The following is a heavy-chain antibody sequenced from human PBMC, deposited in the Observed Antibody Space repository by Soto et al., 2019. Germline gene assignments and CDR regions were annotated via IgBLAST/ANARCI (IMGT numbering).Heavy chain of an antibody. Sequence: PSETLSLTFTVSGGSISRDYWSWIRQPPGKGLDWIGYIYYSGSTNYNPSLKSRVTISVDTSKNQFSLKLSSVTAADTAVYYCARAQGELTDYWGQGTLVTVSS. CDR1: GGSISRDY. D-gene: IGHD1-26*01. J-gene: IGHJ4*02. CDR3: ARAQGELTDY. CDR2: IYYSGST. V-gene: IGHV4-59*01.